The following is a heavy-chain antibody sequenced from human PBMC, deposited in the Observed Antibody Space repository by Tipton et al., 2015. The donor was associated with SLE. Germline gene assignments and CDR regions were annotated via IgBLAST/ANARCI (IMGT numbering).Heavy chain of an antibody. V-gene: IGHV3-30*03. CDR3: APVLTGYYGMDV. D-gene: IGHD4/OR15-4a*01. J-gene: IGHJ6*02. CDR2: ISYDGSNK. Sequence: SLRLSCTVSGVSLISGSYYWTWIRQPAGKGLEWVAVISYDGSNKYYADSVKGRFTISRDNSKNTLYLQMNSLRAEDTAVYYCAPVLTGYYGMDVWGQGTTVTVSS. CDR1: GVSLISGSYY.